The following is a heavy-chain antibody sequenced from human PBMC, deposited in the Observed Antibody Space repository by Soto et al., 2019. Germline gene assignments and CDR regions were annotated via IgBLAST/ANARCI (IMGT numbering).Heavy chain of an antibody. CDR3: ARRDYYYYMDV. J-gene: IGHJ6*03. V-gene: IGHV1-46*03. CDR2: INPSGGST. Sequence: ASVKVSCKASGYTFTSYYIHWVRQAPGQGLEWMGIINPSGGSTSYAQKFQGRVTMTRDTSTNTVYMELSSLRSEDTAVYYCARRDYYYYMDVWGKGTTVTVSS. CDR1: GYTFTSYY.